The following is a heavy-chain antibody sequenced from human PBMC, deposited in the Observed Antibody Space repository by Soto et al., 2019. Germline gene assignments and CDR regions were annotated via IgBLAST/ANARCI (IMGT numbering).Heavy chain of an antibody. V-gene: IGHV3-23*01. CDR2: ISGSGGST. CDR3: ATVPRNERVGILPY. D-gene: IGHD6-13*01. CDR1: GVSFSSYA. J-gene: IGHJ4*02. Sequence: GETLTLSCAVSGVSFSSYALSWVRPAPGQGLEWVSAISGSGGSTYYADSVKGRFTISRDNSKNTLYLQMNSLRAEDTAVYYCATVPRNERVGILPYWGQGTLVTVSS.